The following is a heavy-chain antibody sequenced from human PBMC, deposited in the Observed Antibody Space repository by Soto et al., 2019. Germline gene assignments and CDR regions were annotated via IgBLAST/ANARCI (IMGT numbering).Heavy chain of an antibody. CDR3: ARFDYGGLDAFDI. V-gene: IGHV6-1*01. Sequence: SQTLSLTCAIYGDSVSSNSASWYWIRQSPSRGLEWLGRTYYRSKWYNDYEVSVKSRITINPDTSKNQFSLQLNSVTPEDTVVYYCARFDYGGLDAFDIWGQGTMVTVSS. CDR2: TYYRSKWYN. J-gene: IGHJ3*02. D-gene: IGHD4-17*01. CDR1: GDSVSSNSAS.